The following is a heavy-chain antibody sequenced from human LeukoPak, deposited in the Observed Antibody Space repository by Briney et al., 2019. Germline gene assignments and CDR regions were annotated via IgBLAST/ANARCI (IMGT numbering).Heavy chain of an antibody. CDR2: IKQDGSNK. V-gene: IGHV3-7*05. Sequence: GGSLRLSCAASGCTFSNSWMTWVRQAPGKGLEWVANIKQDGSNKYYVDSVKGRFTISRDNAKDSLYLQMDSLRAEDTAVYYCARDSFWTRFDPWGQGTLVTVSS. D-gene: IGHD3/OR15-3a*01. J-gene: IGHJ5*02. CDR1: GCTFSNSW. CDR3: ARDSFWTRFDP.